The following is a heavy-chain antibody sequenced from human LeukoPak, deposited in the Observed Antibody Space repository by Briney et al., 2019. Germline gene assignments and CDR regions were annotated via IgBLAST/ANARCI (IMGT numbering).Heavy chain of an antibody. V-gene: IGHV3-53*01. CDR1: SFSITDKS. CDR3: ARVVAAIALRDYHYVDV. CDR2: IYRGEVT. D-gene: IGHD6-19*01. J-gene: IGHJ6*03. Sequence: PGGSLTLSCSASSFSITDKSLTWVRQAPRKGLECVAIIYRGEVTAYADSVSGRFTISIDSGTNTLFLQMDNLRVDDTAVYYCARVVAAIALRDYHYVDVWGKGTTLSVS.